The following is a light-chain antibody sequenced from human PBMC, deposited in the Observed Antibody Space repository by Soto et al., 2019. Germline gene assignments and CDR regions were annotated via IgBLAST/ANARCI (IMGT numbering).Light chain of an antibody. Sequence: QSALTQPASVSGSPGQSITISCTGTSSDVGSYNLVSWYQQHPGKAPKLMIYEGSKRPSGVSNRFSGSKSGNTASLTISGLQAEDEADYSCCSYAGSSTFVFGTGTKGTV. V-gene: IGLV2-23*01. CDR1: SSDVGSYNL. CDR2: EGS. CDR3: CSYAGSSTFV. J-gene: IGLJ1*01.